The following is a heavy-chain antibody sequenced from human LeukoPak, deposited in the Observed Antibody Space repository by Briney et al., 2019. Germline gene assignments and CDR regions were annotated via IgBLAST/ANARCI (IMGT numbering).Heavy chain of an antibody. Sequence: GGSLRLSCAASGFTSSSYSMNWVRQAPGKGLEWVSSISSASTYIYYADSVKGRFTISRDNAKNSLYLQMDSLRAEDTAMYYCARLVWDTTMADGDIDSWGQGTLLIVSS. V-gene: IGHV3-21*01. J-gene: IGHJ4*02. CDR2: ISSASTYI. CDR3: ARLVWDTTMADGDIDS. CDR1: GFTSSSYS. D-gene: IGHD5-18*01.